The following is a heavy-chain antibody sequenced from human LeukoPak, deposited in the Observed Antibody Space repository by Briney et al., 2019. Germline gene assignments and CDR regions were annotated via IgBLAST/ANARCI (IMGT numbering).Heavy chain of an antibody. CDR1: GFTFSDHY. Sequence: PGGSLRLSCAASGFTFSDHYMDWVRQAPGKGREWVGRTRKETNSYTTEYAASVKCRCTISRGDAKNSLYLQMNTLKAEDTAVYYCTRVVLVGTTYSYFDYWGQGTLVTVSS. V-gene: IGHV3-72*01. CDR2: TRKETNSYTT. CDR3: TRVVLVGTTYSYFDY. J-gene: IGHJ4*02. D-gene: IGHD1-26*01.